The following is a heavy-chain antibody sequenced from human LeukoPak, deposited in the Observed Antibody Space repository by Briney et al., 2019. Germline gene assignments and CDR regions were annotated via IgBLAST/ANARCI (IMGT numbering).Heavy chain of an antibody. D-gene: IGHD5-18*01. Sequence: GGSLRLSCAASGFTFSDYHMSWIRQAPGKGLEWVSYISSSGSTIYYADSVKGRFTISRDNAKNSLYLQMNSLRAEDTAVYYCATDRDTSMKYYFDYWGQGTLATVSS. CDR3: ATDRDTSMKYYFDY. J-gene: IGHJ4*02. CDR1: GFTFSDYH. CDR2: ISSSGSTI. V-gene: IGHV3-11*01.